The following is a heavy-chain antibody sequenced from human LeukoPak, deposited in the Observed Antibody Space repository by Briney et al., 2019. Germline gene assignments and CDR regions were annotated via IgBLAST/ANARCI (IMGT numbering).Heavy chain of an antibody. Sequence: GGSLRLSCAVSGFTFSSYWMSWVRQAPGKGLEWVANIKQGGSEKYYVDSVKGRFTISRDNAKNSLYLQMNSLRVEDTAVYYCARINTVRGPYWGNYFDYWGQGTLVTVSS. D-gene: IGHD3-10*01. V-gene: IGHV3-7*01. CDR2: IKQGGSEK. CDR3: ARINTVRGPYWGNYFDY. CDR1: GFTFSSYW. J-gene: IGHJ4*02.